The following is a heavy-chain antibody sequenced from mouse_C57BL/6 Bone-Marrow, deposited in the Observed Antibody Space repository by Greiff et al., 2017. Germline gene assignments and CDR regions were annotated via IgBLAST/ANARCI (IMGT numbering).Heavy chain of an antibody. CDR1: GYTFTSYW. D-gene: IGHD1-1*01. Sequence: QVQLQQPGAELVKPGASVKLSCKASGYTFTSYWMHWVKQRPGQGLEWIGIIHPNSGSTNYNEKFKSKATLTVEKSSSTAYMQLRHLTSEDSAVYYCARDYSSSFREYCDDWGQGTTLTVSS. J-gene: IGHJ2*01. V-gene: IGHV1-64*01. CDR3: ARDYSSSFREYCDD. CDR2: IHPNSGST.